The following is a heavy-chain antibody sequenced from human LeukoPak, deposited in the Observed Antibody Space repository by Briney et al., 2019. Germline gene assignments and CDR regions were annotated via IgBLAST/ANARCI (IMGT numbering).Heavy chain of an antibody. Sequence: PGGSLRLSCAASGFTFSFYWMSWVRQAPGKVLEWVANMNRDGSEINYVDSVRGRFTISRDNAKNSVYLQMNSLRAEDTAVYFCVRDLGFSTFDNWGQGTLVTVSS. CDR3: VRDLGFSTFDN. V-gene: IGHV3-7*01. CDR1: GFTFSFYW. J-gene: IGHJ4*02. D-gene: IGHD5/OR15-5a*01. CDR2: MNRDGSEI.